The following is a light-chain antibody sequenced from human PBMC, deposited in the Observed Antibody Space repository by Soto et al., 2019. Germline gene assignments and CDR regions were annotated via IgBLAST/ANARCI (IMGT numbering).Light chain of an antibody. CDR1: SSNVGSNT. V-gene: IGLV1-44*01. Sequence: QSVLTQPPSASGTPGQRVTISCSGSSSNVGSNTVSWYQQLPETAPNVLIYSDGQRPSGVPARFSGARSDSSAPMAISGLPSEDEGDYYSASWEDSLNGWVFGGGTKLTVL. CDR2: SDG. CDR3: ASWEDSLNGWV. J-gene: IGLJ3*02.